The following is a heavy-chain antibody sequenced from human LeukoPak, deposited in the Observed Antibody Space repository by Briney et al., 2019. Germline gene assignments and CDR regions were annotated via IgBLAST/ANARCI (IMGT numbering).Heavy chain of an antibody. V-gene: IGHV3-23*01. CDR2: ISDSDRST. D-gene: IGHD1-26*01. J-gene: IGHJ4*02. CDR1: GFTFNNYG. Sequence: GGSLRLSCAASGFTFNNYGMSWVHQAPGKGLEWVSGISDSDRSTYYADSVKGRFTISRDNSKNMLYLQMTGLRAEDTAVYYCAKTTRPLGAFDNWGQGTLVTVSS. CDR3: AKTTRPLGAFDN.